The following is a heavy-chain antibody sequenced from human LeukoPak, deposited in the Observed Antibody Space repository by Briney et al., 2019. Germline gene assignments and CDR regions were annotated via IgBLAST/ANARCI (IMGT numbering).Heavy chain of an antibody. V-gene: IGHV3-23*01. D-gene: IGHD6-19*01. J-gene: IGHJ4*02. Sequence: GGSLRLSCAASGFTFSSYAMSWVRQAPGKGLEWVSAISGSGGSTYCADSVEGRFTISRDNSKNTLFLQMNSLRAEDTAVYYCAKLVAVAGHLDYWGQGTLVTVSS. CDR1: GFTFSSYA. CDR3: AKLVAVAGHLDY. CDR2: ISGSGGST.